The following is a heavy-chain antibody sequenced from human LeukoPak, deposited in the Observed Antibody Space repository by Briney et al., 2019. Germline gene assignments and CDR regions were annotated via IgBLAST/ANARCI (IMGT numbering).Heavy chain of an antibody. CDR1: GFSFGDSA. Sequence: GGSLRLSCTGSGFSFGDSAMSWFRQAPGKGLEWVGFIRGKAYDGTTEYAASVKDRFIISRDDSKSIAYLQMNSLRAEDTAVYYCAVHIVVVTATTPHYWGQGTLVTVSS. D-gene: IGHD2-21*02. V-gene: IGHV3-49*03. CDR3: AVHIVVVTATTPHY. J-gene: IGHJ4*02. CDR2: IRGKAYDGTT.